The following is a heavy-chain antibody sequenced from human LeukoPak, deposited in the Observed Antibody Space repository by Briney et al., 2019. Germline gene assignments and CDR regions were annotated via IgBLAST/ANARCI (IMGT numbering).Heavy chain of an antibody. J-gene: IGHJ4*02. CDR3: ARDTGWGSADS. Sequence: KASETLSLTCTVSGGSISTYYWSWVRQPAGKGLEWIGRIYTSGTTYYNPSLMGRVTMSVDTSKNHFSLKLSSVTAADTAVYYCARDTGWGSADSWGQGTLVTVSS. CDR1: GGSISTYY. D-gene: IGHD3-16*01. V-gene: IGHV4-4*07. CDR2: IYTSGTT.